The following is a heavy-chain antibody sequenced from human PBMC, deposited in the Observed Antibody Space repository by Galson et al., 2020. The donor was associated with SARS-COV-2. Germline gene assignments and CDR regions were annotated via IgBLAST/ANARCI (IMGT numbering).Heavy chain of an antibody. CDR3: ARVKDIVVVVPATLGGLRVRWFDP. D-gene: IGHD2-15*01. J-gene: IGHJ5*02. CDR1: GGSFNDYY. Sequence: PSETLSLTCAVSGGSFNDYYWSWIRQSPGRGLEWIGEINHSGITNYNPSLKSRFTISVDTSKNQFSLKLSSVTAADTAVYYCARVKDIVVVVPATLGGLRVRWFDPWGQGTLGSVSS. V-gene: IGHV4-34*01. CDR2: INHSGIT.